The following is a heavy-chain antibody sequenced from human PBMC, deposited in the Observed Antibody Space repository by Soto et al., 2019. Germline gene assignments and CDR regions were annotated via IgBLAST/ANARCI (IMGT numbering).Heavy chain of an antibody. V-gene: IGHV1-18*01. CDR2: ISAYNGNT. CDR1: GYTFTSYG. J-gene: IGHJ3*02. D-gene: IGHD3-22*01. CDR3: AIVDYYYDSSGYRGEAFDI. Sequence: QVQLVQSGAEVKKPGASVKVSCKASGYTFTSYGISWVRQAPGQGLEWMGWISAYNGNTNYAQKLQGRVTMTTETSTSPAYMELRSLRSDDTAVYYCAIVDYYYDSSGYRGEAFDIWGQGTMVTVSS.